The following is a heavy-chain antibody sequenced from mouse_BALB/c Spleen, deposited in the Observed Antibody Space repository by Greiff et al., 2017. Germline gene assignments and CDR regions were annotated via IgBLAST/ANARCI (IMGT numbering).Heavy chain of an antibody. CDR3: ARSKDYDKEGYYAMDY. D-gene: IGHD2-4*01. J-gene: IGHJ4*01. CDR1: GYAFTNYL. V-gene: IGHV1-54*01. CDR2: INPGSGGT. Sequence: QVQLQQSGAELVRPGTSVKVSCKASGYAFTNYLIEWVKQRPGQGLEWIGVINPGSGGTNYNEKFKGKATLTADKSSSTAYMQLSSLTSDDSAVYFCARSKDYDKEGYYAMDYWGQGTSVTVSS.